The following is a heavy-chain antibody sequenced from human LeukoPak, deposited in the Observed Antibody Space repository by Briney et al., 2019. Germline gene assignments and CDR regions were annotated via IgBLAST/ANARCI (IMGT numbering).Heavy chain of an antibody. D-gene: IGHD4-17*01. V-gene: IGHV3-48*03. CDR2: ISSSGSTI. Sequence: GGSLRLSCAASGLTFSSYEMNWVRQAPGKGLEWVSYISSSGSTIYYADSVKGRFTISRDNAKNSLYLQMNSLRAEDTAVYYCAVLTVTSDYWGQGTLVTVSS. CDR3: AVLTVTSDY. CDR1: GLTFSSYE. J-gene: IGHJ4*02.